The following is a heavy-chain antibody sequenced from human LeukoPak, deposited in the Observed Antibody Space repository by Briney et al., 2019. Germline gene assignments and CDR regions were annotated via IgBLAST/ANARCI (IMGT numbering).Heavy chain of an antibody. Sequence: GGSLRLSCAASGFTVSSNYMSWVRQAPGKGLEWVSVIYSGGNTYYADSVKGRFTISRDNSKNKMYLQMTILRAEDTAVYYCARADYYDSSGYNDYWGQGTLVTVSS. J-gene: IGHJ4*02. D-gene: IGHD3-22*01. V-gene: IGHV3-53*01. CDR2: IYSGGNT. CDR3: ARADYYDSSGYNDY. CDR1: GFTVSSNY.